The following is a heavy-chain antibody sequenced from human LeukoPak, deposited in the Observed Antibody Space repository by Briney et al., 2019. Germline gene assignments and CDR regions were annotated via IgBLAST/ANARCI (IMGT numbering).Heavy chain of an antibody. CDR3: ARAQEGCSRASCYLEP. CDR2: MHHSGRT. CDR1: GASISSTNW. V-gene: IGHV4-4*02. J-gene: IGHJ5*02. D-gene: IGHD2-2*01. Sequence: SGTLSLTCAISGASISSTNWWIWVRQPPGKGLEWIGEMHHSGRTNYNPSLKSRITISVDKSKNQVFLRLNSVAAADTALYYCARAQEGCSRASCYLEPWGQGTLVTVSS.